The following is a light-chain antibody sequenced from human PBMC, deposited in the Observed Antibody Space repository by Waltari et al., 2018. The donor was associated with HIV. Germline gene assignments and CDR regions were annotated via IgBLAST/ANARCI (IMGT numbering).Light chain of an antibody. CDR1: RTILFSSDNRNC. V-gene: IGKV4-1*01. J-gene: IGKJ4*01. CDR3: QQYYSLGPT. CDR2: WAS. Sequence: GERATINCRSSRTILFSSDNRNCLAWYQQKPGQSPKLLIYWASTRASGVPDRFSGSGSGTNFSLTISTLQTDDVALYYCQQYYSLGPTFGGGTKVEIK.